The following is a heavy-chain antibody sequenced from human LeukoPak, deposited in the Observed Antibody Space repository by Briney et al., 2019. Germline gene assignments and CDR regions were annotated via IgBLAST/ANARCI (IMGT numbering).Heavy chain of an antibody. CDR3: ARRFDL. CDR2: ISSSGSTI. Sequence: QPGGSLRLSCAASGFIVSSYEMNWVRQAPGKGLEWVSCISSSGSTIFYADSVKGRFTISRDNSKNSLYLQMNSLRAEDTAVYYCARRFDLWGRGTLVTVSS. V-gene: IGHV3-48*03. CDR1: GFIVSSYE. J-gene: IGHJ2*01.